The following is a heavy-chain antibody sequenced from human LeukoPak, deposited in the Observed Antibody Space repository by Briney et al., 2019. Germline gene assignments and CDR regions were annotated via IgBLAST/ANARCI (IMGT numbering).Heavy chain of an antibody. D-gene: IGHD2-15*01. V-gene: IGHV4-34*01. J-gene: IGHJ3*02. CDR1: GGSFSGYY. Sequence: SETLSLTCAVYGGSFSGYYWSWIRQPPGKGLEWIGEINHSGSTNYNPSLKSRVTISVDTSKNQFSLKLSSVTAADTAVYYCARGLRKDIVVVVAAIPRGAFDIWGQGTMVTVSS. CDR3: ARGLRKDIVVVVAAIPRGAFDI. CDR2: INHSGST.